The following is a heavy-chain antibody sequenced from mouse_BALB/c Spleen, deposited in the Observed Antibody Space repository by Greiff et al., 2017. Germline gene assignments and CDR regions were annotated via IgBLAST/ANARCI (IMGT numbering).Heavy chain of an antibody. J-gene: IGHJ4*01. CDR3: ARGESTYYAMDY. V-gene: IGHV2-9*02. Sequence: VQRVESGPGLVAPSQSLSITCTVSGFSLTSYGVHWVRQPPGKGLEWLGVIWAGGSTNYNSALMSRLSISKDNSKSQVFLKMNSLQTDDTAMYYCARGESTYYAMDYWGQGTSVTVSS. CDR1: GFSLTSYG. CDR2: IWAGGST. D-gene: IGHD2-1*01.